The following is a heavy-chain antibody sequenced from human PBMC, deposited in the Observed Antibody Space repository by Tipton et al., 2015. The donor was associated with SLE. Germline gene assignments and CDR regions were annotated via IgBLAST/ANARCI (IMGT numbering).Heavy chain of an antibody. V-gene: IGHV4-59*08. Sequence: TLSLTCSVSGASISSHYWSWIRQPPGKGLEWIGYIYYSGSTNYNPSLESRVTISVDTSKNQFSLKLTSVTAADTAVYYCARGSSGWNSAFDFWGQGILVTVSS. CDR2: IYYSGST. CDR1: GASISSHY. J-gene: IGHJ4*02. CDR3: ARGSSGWNSAFDF. D-gene: IGHD6-19*01.